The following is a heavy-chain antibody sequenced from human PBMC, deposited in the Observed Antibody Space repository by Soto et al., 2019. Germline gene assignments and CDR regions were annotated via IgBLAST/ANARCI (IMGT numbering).Heavy chain of an antibody. CDR2: ISGSGIST. Sequence: PGGSLRLSCAASGFIFSSYAMNWVRHTPGKGLEWIAGISGSGISTYYADSVKGRFTISRDNSKKMLYLQMSSLRAEDSAEYFCAKARSGKYLYYFDYWGQGTLVTVSS. D-gene: IGHD1-26*01. J-gene: IGHJ4*02. CDR1: GFIFSSYA. V-gene: IGHV3-23*01. CDR3: AKARSGKYLYYFDY.